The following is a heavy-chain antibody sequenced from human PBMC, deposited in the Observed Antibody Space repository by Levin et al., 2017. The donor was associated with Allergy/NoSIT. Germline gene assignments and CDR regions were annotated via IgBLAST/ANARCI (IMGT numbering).Heavy chain of an antibody. CDR2: IYYTGST. J-gene: IGHJ5*02. CDR1: GGSVSNDIYY. Sequence: GSLRLSCTVSGGSVSNDIYYWSWIRQPPGKGLEWIGYIYYTGSTNYNPSLENRVTLSIDTSKNQFSLKLISVTAADTAMYYCARDNYCRGGSCFLGWFDPWGQGTLVTVSS. CDR3: ARDNYCRGGSCFLGWFDP. V-gene: IGHV4-61*01. D-gene: IGHD2-15*01.